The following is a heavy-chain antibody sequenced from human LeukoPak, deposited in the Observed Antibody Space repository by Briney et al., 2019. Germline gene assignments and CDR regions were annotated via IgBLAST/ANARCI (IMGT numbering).Heavy chain of an antibody. CDR1: GGSFSGYY. Sequence: SETLSLTCAVYGGSFSGYYWSWIRQPPGKGLEWIGEINHSGSTNYNPSLKSRVTISVDTSKNQFSLKLSSVTAADTAVYYCARDQGGTTYMDVWGKGTTVTVSS. J-gene: IGHJ6*03. CDR2: INHSGST. D-gene: IGHD1-7*01. V-gene: IGHV4-34*01. CDR3: ARDQGGTTYMDV.